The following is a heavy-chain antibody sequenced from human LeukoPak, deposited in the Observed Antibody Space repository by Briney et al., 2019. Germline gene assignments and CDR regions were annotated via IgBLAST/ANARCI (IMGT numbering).Heavy chain of an antibody. CDR1: GGSISSYY. J-gene: IGHJ6*03. D-gene: IGHD3-9*01. CDR2: IYYSGST. Sequence: SETLSLTCTVSGGSISSYYWSWIRQPPGKGLEWIGYIYYSGSTNYNPSLKSRVTISVDTSKNQFSLKLSSVTAADTAVYYCARDSGYYYILTGYSLDYYYMDVWGKGTTVTVSS. V-gene: IGHV4-59*01. CDR3: ARDSGYYYILTGYSLDYYYMDV.